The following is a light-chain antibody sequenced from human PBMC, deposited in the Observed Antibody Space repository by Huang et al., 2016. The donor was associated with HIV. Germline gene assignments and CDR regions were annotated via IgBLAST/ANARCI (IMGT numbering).Light chain of an antibody. J-gene: IGKJ3*01. CDR3: MQGSHWPPT. Sequence: DVVMTQSPLSLPVTLGQPASISCRSSESLVYSDGNTYLNWFQQRRGQSPRRLIYKVSIRDSGVPDRFSGSGSGTNFTLKISRVEAEDVGIYYCMQGSHWPPTFGPGTKVDFK. CDR1: ESLVYSDGNTY. CDR2: KVS. V-gene: IGKV2-30*01.